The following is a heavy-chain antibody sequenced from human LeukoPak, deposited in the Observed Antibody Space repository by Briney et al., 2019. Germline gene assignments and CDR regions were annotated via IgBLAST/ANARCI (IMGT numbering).Heavy chain of an antibody. V-gene: IGHV4-59*12. CDR3: ARENSYYYDSSGYLDY. J-gene: IGHJ4*02. D-gene: IGHD3-22*01. CDR1: GGSISSYY. CDR2: IYYSGST. Sequence: SETLSLTCTVSGGSISSYYWSWIRQPPGKGLEWIGYIYYSGSTNYNPSLKSRVTISVDTSKNQFSLKLSSVTAADTAVYYCARENSYYYDSSGYLDYWGQGTLVTVSS.